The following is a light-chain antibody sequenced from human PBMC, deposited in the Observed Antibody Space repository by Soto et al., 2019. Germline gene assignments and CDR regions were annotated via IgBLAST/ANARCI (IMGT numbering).Light chain of an antibody. CDR2: DAS. CDR1: QSVSSY. J-gene: IGKJ2*02. CDR3: NQRSNWPPSRT. V-gene: IGKV3-11*01. Sequence: EIVLTQSPATLSLSPGERATLSCRASQSVSSYLAWYQQKPGQAPRLLIYDASNRATGIPARFSGSGSGTDFTFTISSLEPEDFAVYYCNQRSNWPPSRTFGQGTKLEIK.